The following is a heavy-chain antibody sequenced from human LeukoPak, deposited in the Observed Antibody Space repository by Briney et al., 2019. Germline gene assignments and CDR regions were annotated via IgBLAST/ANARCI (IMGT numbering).Heavy chain of an antibody. V-gene: IGHV3-30*04. J-gene: IGHJ3*02. Sequence: GGSLRLSCVTSGFTFSNHAMHWVRQGPGKGLEWVAVISDDGTSKFYADSVKGRFTIFRDNSKNTLFLQINSLRPEDTAMYYCARVDDLDAFDIWGQGTLVTVSS. CDR3: ARVDDLDAFDI. CDR2: ISDDGTSK. D-gene: IGHD2-2*03. CDR1: GFTFSNHA.